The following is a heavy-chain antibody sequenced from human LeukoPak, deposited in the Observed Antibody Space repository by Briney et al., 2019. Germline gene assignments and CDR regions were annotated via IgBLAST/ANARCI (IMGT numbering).Heavy chain of an antibody. Sequence: GGSLRLSFAASGFTFSNVYMSWVRQAPGKGLEWVSRINSDGSSTSYADSVKGRFTISRDNAKNSLYLQMNSLRAEDTAVYYCARVLDTAMAYFDYWGQGTLVTVSS. CDR3: ARVLDTAMAYFDY. D-gene: IGHD5-18*01. CDR2: INSDGSST. CDR1: GFTFSNVY. J-gene: IGHJ4*02. V-gene: IGHV3-74*01.